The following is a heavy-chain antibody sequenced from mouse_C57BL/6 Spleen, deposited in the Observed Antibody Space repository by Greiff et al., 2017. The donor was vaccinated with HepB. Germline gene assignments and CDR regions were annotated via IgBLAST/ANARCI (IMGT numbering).Heavy chain of an antibody. Sequence: DVKLQESGPGLVKPSQSLSLTCTVTGYSITSGYGWNWIRQVPGNKLEWMGHISYSGSTNYNPSLKSRISITRDTSKNQFFLQLKSVTTEDTATYYCARTARINYWGQGTTLTVSS. CDR3: ARTARINY. J-gene: IGHJ2*01. CDR1: GYSITSGYG. CDR2: ISYSGST. V-gene: IGHV3-2*02. D-gene: IGHD1-2*01.